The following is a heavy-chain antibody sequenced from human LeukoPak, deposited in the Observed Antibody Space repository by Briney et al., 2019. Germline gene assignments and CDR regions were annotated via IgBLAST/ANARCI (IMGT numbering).Heavy chain of an antibody. J-gene: IGHJ4*02. CDR3: ANLGF. D-gene: IGHD2-15*01. V-gene: IGHV3-9*01. CDR1: GFKFDEYA. CDR2: ITWNSGSL. Sequence: GRSLRLSCAASGFKFDEYAMHWVRQAPGKGLEWVAGITWNSGSLGYADFVKGRFAISRDNAKMSLYLQMNSLRPEDTALYYCANLGFWGQGTLVSVSS.